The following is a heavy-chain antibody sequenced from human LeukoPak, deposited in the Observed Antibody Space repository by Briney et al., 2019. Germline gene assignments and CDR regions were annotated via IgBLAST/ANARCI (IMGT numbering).Heavy chain of an antibody. CDR1: GGTFSSYA. J-gene: IGHJ6*03. CDR2: IIPIFGTP. CDR3: ARGPYCSGGSCYSKENYMDV. Sequence: ASVRVSCKASGGTFSSYAISWVRQAPGQGLEWMGGIIPIFGTPNYAQKFQGRVTITTDESTSTAYMELSSLRSEDTAVYYCARGPYCSGGSCYSKENYMDVWGKGTTVTVSS. V-gene: IGHV1-69*05. D-gene: IGHD2-15*01.